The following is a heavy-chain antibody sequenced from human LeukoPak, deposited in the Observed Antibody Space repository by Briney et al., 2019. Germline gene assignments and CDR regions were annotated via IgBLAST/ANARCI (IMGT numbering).Heavy chain of an antibody. CDR3: ARDRAREGWYYDSSGYENYYYYGMDV. V-gene: IGHV1-69*13. J-gene: IGHJ6*02. Sequence: SVKVSCKASGGTFSSYAFSWVRQAPGQGLEWMGGIIPIFGTANYAQKFQGRVTITADESTSTAYMELSSLRSEDTAVYYCARDRAREGWYYDSSGYENYYYYGMDVWGQGTMVTVSS. CDR1: GGTFSSYA. D-gene: IGHD3-22*01. CDR2: IIPIFGTA.